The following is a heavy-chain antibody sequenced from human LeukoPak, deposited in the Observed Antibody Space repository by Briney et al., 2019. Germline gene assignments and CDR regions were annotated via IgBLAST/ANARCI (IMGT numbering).Heavy chain of an antibody. CDR2: ISSSSSYI. V-gene: IGHV3-21*01. J-gene: IGHJ3*01. CDR3: ARVDAFDL. Sequence: GGSLRLSCAASGFTFSSYDMNWVRQAPAKGLEWVSYISSSSSYIYYADSVKGRFTISRDNAKNSLYLQMNSLRAEDTAVYYCARVDAFDLWGQGTMVTVSS. CDR1: GFTFSSYD.